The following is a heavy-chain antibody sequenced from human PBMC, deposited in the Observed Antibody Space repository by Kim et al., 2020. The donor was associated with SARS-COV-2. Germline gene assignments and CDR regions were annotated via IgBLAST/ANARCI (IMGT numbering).Heavy chain of an antibody. D-gene: IGHD3-10*01. CDR1: GYTFSTYG. CDR3: AREQRGLAIFDL. J-gene: IGHJ3*01. V-gene: IGHV1-18*01. CDR2: ISGHTPVT. Sequence: ASVKVSCKTSGYTFSTYGISWVRQAPGQGLEWLGYISGHTPVTNYSPKFHGRVIMTTDTSSNTAYMELTSLRSDDAAIYFCAREQRGLAIFDLWGQGTM.